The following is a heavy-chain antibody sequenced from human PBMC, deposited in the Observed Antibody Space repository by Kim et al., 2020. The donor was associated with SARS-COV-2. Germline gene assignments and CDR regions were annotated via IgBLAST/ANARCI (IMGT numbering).Heavy chain of an antibody. D-gene: IGHD6-19*01. V-gene: IGHV3-7*01. CDR2: IKQDGSEK. J-gene: IGHJ5*02. Sequence: GGSLRLSCAASGFTFSSYWMSWVRQAPGKGLEWVANIKQDGSEKYYVDSVKGRFTISRDNAKNSLYLQMNSLRAEDTAVYYCARESGYSSGWYNWFDPWGQGTLVTVSS. CDR1: GFTFSSYW. CDR3: ARESGYSSGWYNWFDP.